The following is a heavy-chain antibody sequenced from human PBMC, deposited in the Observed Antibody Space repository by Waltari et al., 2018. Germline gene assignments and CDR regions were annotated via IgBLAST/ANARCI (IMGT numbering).Heavy chain of an antibody. V-gene: IGHV4-38-2*01. CDR2: IYHSGST. CDR1: GYSISSGYD. CDR3: ARLQWFRELLLAYDAFDI. D-gene: IGHD3-10*01. Sequence: QVQLQESGPGLVKPSETLSPPCAVSGYSISSGYDWGWTRQPPGKGLEWIGSIYHSGSTYYNPSLKSRVTISVDTSKNQFSLKLSFVTAADTAVYYCARLQWFRELLLAYDAFDIWGQGTMVTVSS. J-gene: IGHJ3*02.